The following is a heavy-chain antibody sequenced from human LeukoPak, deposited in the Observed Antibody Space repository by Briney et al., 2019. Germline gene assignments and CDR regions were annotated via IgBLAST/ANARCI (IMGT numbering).Heavy chain of an antibody. CDR1: GFTFSSYG. CDR3: AKDRRSSSWEFDY. J-gene: IGHJ4*02. Sequence: GGSLRLSCAASGFTFSSYGMHWVRQAPGKGLEWVAVISYDGSNKYYADSVKGRFAISRDNSKNTLYLQMNSLRAEDTAVYYCAKDRRSSSWEFDYWGQGTLVTVSS. CDR2: ISYDGSNK. V-gene: IGHV3-30*18. D-gene: IGHD6-13*01.